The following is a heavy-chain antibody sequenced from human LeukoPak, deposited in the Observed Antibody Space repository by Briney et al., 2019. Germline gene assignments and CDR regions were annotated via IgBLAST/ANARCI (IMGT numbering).Heavy chain of an antibody. CDR1: GYTFTSYD. J-gene: IGHJ6*03. Sequence: ASVKVSCKASGYTFTSYDINWVRQATGQGLEWMGWMYPNSGNTGYAQKFQGRVTMTRNTSISKAYMDLSSLRSEDTAVYYCARFGGSDTPLLYYYYYYMDVWGKGTTVTVSS. CDR2: MYPNSGNT. V-gene: IGHV1-8*01. D-gene: IGHD3-16*01. CDR3: ARFGGSDTPLLYYYYYYMDV.